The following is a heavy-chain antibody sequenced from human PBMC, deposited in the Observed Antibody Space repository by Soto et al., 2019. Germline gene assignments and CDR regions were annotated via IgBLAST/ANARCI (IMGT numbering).Heavy chain of an antibody. CDR2: IYYSGST. CDR3: ARVPRHFDY. D-gene: IGHD1-1*01. J-gene: IGHJ4*02. CDR1: GGSISSYY. V-gene: IGHV4-59*01. Sequence: SETLSLTCTVSGGSISSYYWSWIRQPPGKGLEWIGYIYYSGSTNYNPSLKSRVTISVDTSKNQFSLKLSSVTAADTAVYYCARVPRHFDYWGQGTLVTVSS.